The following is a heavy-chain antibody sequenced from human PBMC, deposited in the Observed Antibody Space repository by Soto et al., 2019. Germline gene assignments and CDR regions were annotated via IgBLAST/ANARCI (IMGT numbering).Heavy chain of an antibody. D-gene: IGHD6-13*01. CDR1: GFTFSDYY. J-gene: IGHJ2*01. CDR3: ARIITAAGGLRYFDL. V-gene: IGHV3-11*05. Sequence: QVQLVESGGGLVKPGGSLRLSCAASGFTFSDYYMSWIRQAPGKGLEWVSYINSSSSYTNYAGSVKGRFTISRYNANNSLYLQINSLRAEDTDVYFCARIITAAGGLRYFDLWGRGTLVTVSS. CDR2: INSSSSYT.